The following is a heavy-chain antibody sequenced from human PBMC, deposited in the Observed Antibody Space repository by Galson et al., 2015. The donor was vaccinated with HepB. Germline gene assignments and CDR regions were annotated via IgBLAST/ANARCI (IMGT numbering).Heavy chain of an antibody. CDR2: INHSGST. CDR1: GGSFSGYY. V-gene: IGHV4-34*01. J-gene: IGHJ3*02. Sequence: SETLSLTCAVYGGSFSGYYWSWIRQPPGKGLEWIGEINHSGSTNYNPSLKSRVTISVDTSKNQFSLKLSSVTAADTAVYYCARGMRERPNAFDIWGQGTMVTVSS. CDR3: ARGMRERPNAFDI.